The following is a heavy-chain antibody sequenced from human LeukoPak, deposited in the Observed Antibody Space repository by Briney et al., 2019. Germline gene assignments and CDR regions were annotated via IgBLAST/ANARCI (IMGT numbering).Heavy chain of an antibody. CDR3: ARDWKEGSRTTFDY. D-gene: IGHD3-10*01. V-gene: IGHV1-46*01. CDR1: GGTFSSYA. Sequence: ASVKVSCKASGGTFSSYAISWVRQAPGQGLEWMGIINPTGGSGNYAQKFQGRVTMTRDTSTGTVYMELSSLRSEDTAVYYCARDWKEGSRTTFDYWGQGTLVTVSS. CDR2: INPTGGSG. J-gene: IGHJ4*02.